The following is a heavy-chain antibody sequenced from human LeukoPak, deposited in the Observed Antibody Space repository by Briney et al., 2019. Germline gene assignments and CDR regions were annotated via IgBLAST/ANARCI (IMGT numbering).Heavy chain of an antibody. Sequence: PSETLSLTCAVYGGSFSGYYWSWIRQPPGKGLEWIGEINHSGSTKYNPSLKSRVTISRDNAKNALYLQMNSLRAEDTAVYYCARDFSSRFGELSYFDNWGQGTLVTVSS. CDR3: ARDFSSRFGELSYFDN. CDR1: GGSFSGYY. CDR2: INHSGST. J-gene: IGHJ4*02. D-gene: IGHD3-10*01. V-gene: IGHV4-34*01.